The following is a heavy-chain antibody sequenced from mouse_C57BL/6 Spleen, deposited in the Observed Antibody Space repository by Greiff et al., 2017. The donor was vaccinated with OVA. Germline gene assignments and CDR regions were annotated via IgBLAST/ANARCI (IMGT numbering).Heavy chain of an antibody. CDR3: SRYYDSSPYYFDY. CDR1: GYTFTSYW. CDR2: LDPSDSYT. Sequence: VQLQQPGAELVKPGASVKLSCKASGYTFTSYWMQWVKQRPGQGLEWIGELDPSDSYTNYNQKFKGKATLTVDTSSTTAYKLLSSLTSDDSAVYYCSRYYDSSPYYFDYWGQGTTLTVSS. J-gene: IGHJ2*01. V-gene: IGHV1-50*01. D-gene: IGHD1-1*01.